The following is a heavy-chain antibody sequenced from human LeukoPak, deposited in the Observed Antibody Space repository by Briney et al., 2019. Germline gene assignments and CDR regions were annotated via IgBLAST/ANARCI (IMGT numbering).Heavy chain of an antibody. CDR3: ARARRVYYDSSGYFYFQH. CDR1: GFTLNSYS. D-gene: IGHD3-22*01. CDR2: ISGSNSYI. Sequence: GGSLRLSCAASGFTLNSYSMNWVRQAPGKGLEWVSSISGSNSYIYYADSMKGRFTISRDNAKNSLYLQMNSLRAEDTAVYYCARARRVYYDSSGYFYFQHWGQGTLVTVSS. V-gene: IGHV3-21*01. J-gene: IGHJ1*01.